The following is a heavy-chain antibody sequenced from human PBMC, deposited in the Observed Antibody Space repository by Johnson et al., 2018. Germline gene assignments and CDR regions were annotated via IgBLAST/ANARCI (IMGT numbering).Heavy chain of an antibody. Sequence: VQLVESGGGLVQPGRSLRLSCAASGFTFDDYAMHWVRQAPGKGLEWVSGISWNSGSIGYADSVKGRFTISRDNAKNTLSLQMNSLTAEDTAVYYCTRGRWELLPGDQWGQGTLVTVSS. CDR1: GFTFDDYA. J-gene: IGHJ4*02. V-gene: IGHV3-9*01. CDR3: TRGRWELLPGDQ. CDR2: ISWNSGSI. D-gene: IGHD1-26*01.